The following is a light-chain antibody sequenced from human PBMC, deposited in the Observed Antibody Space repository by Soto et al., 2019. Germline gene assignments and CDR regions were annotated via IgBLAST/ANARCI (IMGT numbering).Light chain of an antibody. CDR2: GAS. Sequence: EIVLTHSPGTLSLSPGERATLSCRASQSVSNNYLAWYQHKPGQAPRLLIYGASSRATGIPDRFSGSGSGTDFTLTFNRLEPEDFAVYYCQQYGTSPRTFGQGTKVDIK. V-gene: IGKV3-20*01. J-gene: IGKJ2*01. CDR3: QQYGTSPRT. CDR1: QSVSNNY.